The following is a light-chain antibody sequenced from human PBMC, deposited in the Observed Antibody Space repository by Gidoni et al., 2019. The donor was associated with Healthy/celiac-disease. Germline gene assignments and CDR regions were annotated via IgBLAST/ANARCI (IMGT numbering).Light chain of an antibody. CDR1: QNISSY. J-gene: IGKJ4*01. CDR2: AAS. V-gene: IGKV1-39*01. Sequence: DIQVTPSPSSLSASVGDRVTITCRASQNISSYLNWYQQKPGKAPKLLIYAASSLQSGVPSRFSGSGSGTDFTLTISSLQPEDFATYYCQQSYSTPLTFGGXTKVEIK. CDR3: QQSYSTPLT.